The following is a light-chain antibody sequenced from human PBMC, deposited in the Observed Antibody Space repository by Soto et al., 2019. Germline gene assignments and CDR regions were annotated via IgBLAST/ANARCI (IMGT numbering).Light chain of an antibody. CDR2: GAS. V-gene: IGKV3-15*01. CDR1: QSVSNN. Sequence: EIVMTQSPATLSVSPGETAPLSCRVSQSVSNNVAWYQQKPGQAPRLLILGASTRATGIPARFSGSGSGTEFTLSISSLQSEDFAVYYCKQYKEWPPFTFGQGTRLEIK. J-gene: IGKJ5*01. CDR3: KQYKEWPPFT.